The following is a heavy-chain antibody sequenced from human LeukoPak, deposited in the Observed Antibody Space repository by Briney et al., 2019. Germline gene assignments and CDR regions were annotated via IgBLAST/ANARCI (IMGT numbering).Heavy chain of an antibody. CDR1: GLTFSSDA. CDR2: ISGSGIGT. D-gene: IGHD6-25*01. CDR3: AKVGYSRGWPHGYDYTDG. Sequence: PGGSLRLSCAASGLTFSSDAMSWVRQAPGKGLEWVSAISGSGIGTYYADSVKGRFTISRDNSKNTLYLLMNSLRAEDTAVYYCAKVGYSRGWPHGYDYTDGWGHGTTVTV. J-gene: IGHJ6*03. V-gene: IGHV3-23*01.